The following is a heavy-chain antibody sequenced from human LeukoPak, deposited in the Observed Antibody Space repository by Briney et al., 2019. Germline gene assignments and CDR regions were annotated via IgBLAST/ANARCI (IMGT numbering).Heavy chain of an antibody. CDR3: VRDRSDISTGYYNGDAFDI. Sequence: PSETLSLTCTVSGGSISSYYWSWIRQPPGKGLEWIGYIYYSGSTNHNPSLKSRVTISVDTSKNHFSLKLSSVTAADTAVYYCVRDRSDISTGYYNGDAFDIWGQGTMVTVSS. V-gene: IGHV4-59*01. CDR1: GGSISSYY. CDR2: IYYSGST. J-gene: IGHJ3*02. D-gene: IGHD3-9*01.